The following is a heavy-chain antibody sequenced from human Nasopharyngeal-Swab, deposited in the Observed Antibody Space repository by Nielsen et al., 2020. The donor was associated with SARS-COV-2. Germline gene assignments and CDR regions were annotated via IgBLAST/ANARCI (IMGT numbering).Heavy chain of an antibody. D-gene: IGHD3-22*01. J-gene: IGHJ4*02. CDR1: GYTFTSYY. V-gene: IGHV1-46*01. Sequence: ASVKVSCKASGYTFTSYYMHWVRQAPGQGLEWMGIINPSGGSTSYAQKFQGRVTVTRDTSTSTVYMELSSLRSEDTAVYYCARGGKSDSSGYPQYYFDYWGQGTLVTVSS. CDR3: ARGGKSDSSGYPQYYFDY. CDR2: INPSGGST.